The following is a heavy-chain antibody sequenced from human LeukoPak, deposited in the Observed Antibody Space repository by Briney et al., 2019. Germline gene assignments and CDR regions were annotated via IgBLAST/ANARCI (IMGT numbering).Heavy chain of an antibody. Sequence: PGGSLRLSCAASGFTFSNYRMHWVRQGPGRGLVWVSRISPDEINTNYADSVKGRFTISRDNAKNTLYLQMNSLRAEDTAVYYCARDRTLDYYDSSGSYDYWGQGTLVTVSS. CDR2: ISPDEINT. D-gene: IGHD3-22*01. V-gene: IGHV3-74*01. J-gene: IGHJ4*02. CDR3: ARDRTLDYYDSSGSYDY. CDR1: GFTFSNYR.